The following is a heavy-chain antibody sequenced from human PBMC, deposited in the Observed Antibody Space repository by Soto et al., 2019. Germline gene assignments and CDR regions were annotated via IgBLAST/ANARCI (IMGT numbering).Heavy chain of an antibody. Sequence: QVQLVQSGAEVKKPGASVKVSCKASGYTFTSYAMHWVRQAPGQRLEWMGWINAGNGNTKYSQKFQGRVTITRDTSASTAYMELSSLRSEDTAVYYCARVWLQEGGFDYWGQGTLVTVSS. CDR3: ARVWLQEGGFDY. J-gene: IGHJ4*02. D-gene: IGHD5-12*01. CDR1: GYTFTSYA. CDR2: INAGNGNT. V-gene: IGHV1-3*01.